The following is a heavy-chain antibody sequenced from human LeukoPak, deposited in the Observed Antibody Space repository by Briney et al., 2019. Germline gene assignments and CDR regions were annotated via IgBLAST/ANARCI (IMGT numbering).Heavy chain of an antibody. V-gene: IGHV4-59*01. J-gene: IGHJ3*02. CDR1: GGSIGSYY. Sequence: SETLSLTCTVSGGSIGSYYWSRIRQPPGKGLEWIGYIYYSGSTNFNPSLKSRATISVDTSKNQFSLKLSSVTAADTAVYYCALHGDYGAFDIWGQGTMVTVSS. CDR3: ALHGDYGAFDI. D-gene: IGHD4-17*01. CDR2: IYYSGST.